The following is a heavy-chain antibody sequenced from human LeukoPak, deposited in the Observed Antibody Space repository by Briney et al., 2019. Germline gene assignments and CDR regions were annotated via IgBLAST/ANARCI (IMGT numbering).Heavy chain of an antibody. CDR2: ISTDGTAT. D-gene: IGHD1-14*01. Sequence: PGGSLRLSCAASGLTLSPYWMHWVRQAPGKGLVWVSHISTDGTATTYADSVKGRFTISRDNAKSTLYPQMNSLRAEDTAVYYCVRDSNLSFDYWGQGSLVTVSS. CDR3: VRDSNLSFDY. J-gene: IGHJ4*02. V-gene: IGHV3-74*01. CDR1: GLTLSPYW.